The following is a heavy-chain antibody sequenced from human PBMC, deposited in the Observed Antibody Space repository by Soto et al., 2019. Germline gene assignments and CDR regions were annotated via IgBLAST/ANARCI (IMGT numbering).Heavy chain of an antibody. J-gene: IGHJ5*02. CDR1: VFTFGAYY. V-gene: IGHV3-11*01. Sequence: GGSLRLSCAASVFTFGAYYMSWIRQAPGKGLEWVSCISSSGSTISYADSVKGRFNISRDNAKNSLYLQMNSLRAEDTAVYYCASDPPRFDPWGQGNLVTVLS. CDR2: ISSSGSTI. CDR3: ASDPPRFDP.